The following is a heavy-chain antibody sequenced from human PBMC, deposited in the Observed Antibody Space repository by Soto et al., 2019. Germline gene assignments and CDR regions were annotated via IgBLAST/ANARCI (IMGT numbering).Heavy chain of an antibody. Sequence: GGALRLSCAASGFTFSDYYMSGIRQAPGKGLEWVSYINSGGNTDYRDSVKGRSTIPRDNSKNTLYLQMYSLRLEDTAVHYCAKRRSVSTSWDAFDIWGQGTMVTVSS. V-gene: IGHV3-11*03. CDR3: AKRRSVSTSWDAFDI. CDR2: INSGGNT. CDR1: GFTFSDYY. J-gene: IGHJ3*02. D-gene: IGHD2-2*01.